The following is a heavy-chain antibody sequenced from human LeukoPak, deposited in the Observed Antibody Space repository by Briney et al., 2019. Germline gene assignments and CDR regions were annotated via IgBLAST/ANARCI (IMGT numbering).Heavy chain of an antibody. Sequence: GGSLRLSCAAPGFTFSTYAMTWVRQAPGKGLEWVSSITGSGDATSAADSVKGRFTISRDNSKNTLYLQMNSLRADDTAVYYCALQRTLWQQLLDYWGQGTLVTVSS. D-gene: IGHD6-13*01. CDR2: ITGSGDAT. J-gene: IGHJ4*02. CDR3: ALQRTLWQQLLDY. CDR1: GFTFSTYA. V-gene: IGHV3-23*01.